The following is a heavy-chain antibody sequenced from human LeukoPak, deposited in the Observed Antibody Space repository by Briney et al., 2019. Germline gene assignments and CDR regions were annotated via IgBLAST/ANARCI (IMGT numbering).Heavy chain of an antibody. CDR1: GFTFSDYY. CDR2: ISSSGSPI. J-gene: IGHJ4*02. V-gene: IGHV3-11*04. D-gene: IGHD1-14*01. CDR3: ARDLRYTDY. Sequence: GGSLRLSCAASGFTFSDYYMNWIRQAPGKWLEWVSYISSSGSPIYYADSVKGRFTISRNNAKNSLYLQMNSLRAEDTAVYYCARDLRYTDYWGQGTLVTVSS.